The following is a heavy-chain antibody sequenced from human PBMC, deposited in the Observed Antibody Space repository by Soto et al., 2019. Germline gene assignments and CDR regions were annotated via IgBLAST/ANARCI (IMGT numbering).Heavy chain of an antibody. Sequence: ASVKVSCRASGCTFTGCYMHWVRQAPGQGLEWVGWINPNGGGRNYAQKFQGRATMTRDTSISTAYMDLSRLRSDDTAVYYCARAGDGYCSGGSCYAYNWFDPWGQGTLVTVSS. V-gene: IGHV1-2*02. CDR3: ARAGDGYCSGGSCYAYNWFDP. CDR1: GCTFTGCY. D-gene: IGHD2-15*01. CDR2: INPNGGGR. J-gene: IGHJ5*02.